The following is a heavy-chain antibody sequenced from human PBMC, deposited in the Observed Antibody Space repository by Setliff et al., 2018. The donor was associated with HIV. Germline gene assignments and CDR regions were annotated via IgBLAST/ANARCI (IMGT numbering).Heavy chain of an antibody. V-gene: IGHV1-69*06. CDR3: ARGPGGRRFMDV. CDR2: IIPIFGTA. Sequence: ASVKVSCKASGGTFSSYAISWVRQAPGQGLEWMGGIIPIFGTANYAQKFQGRVTITADKSTSTAYMELSSLRSDDTAVYYCARGPGGRRFMDVWGKGTTVTVSS. J-gene: IGHJ6*03. D-gene: IGHD3-16*01. CDR1: GGTFSSYA.